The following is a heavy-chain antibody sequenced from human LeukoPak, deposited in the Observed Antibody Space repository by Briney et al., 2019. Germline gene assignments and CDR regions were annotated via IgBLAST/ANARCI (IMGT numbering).Heavy chain of an antibody. CDR1: GGSISSGSYY. D-gene: IGHD1-1*01. CDR2: IYTSGST. V-gene: IGHV4-61*02. CDR3: ARDAGHQLSRRNYYAMDV. J-gene: IGHJ6*02. Sequence: ASQTLSLTCTVSGGSISSGSYYWSWIRQPAGKGLEWIVRIYTSGSTNYNPSLKSRVTISVDTSKNQFSLKLSSVTAADTAVYYCARDAGHQLSRRNYYAMDVWGQGTTVTVSS.